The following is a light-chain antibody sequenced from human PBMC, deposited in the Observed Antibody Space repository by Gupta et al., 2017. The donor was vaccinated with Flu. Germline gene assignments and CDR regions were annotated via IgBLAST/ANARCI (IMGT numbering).Light chain of an antibody. CDR2: EVS. CDR1: SSDVGSSNY. J-gene: IGLJ1*01. Sequence: QSALTQPPSASGSLGQSVTISCTGTSSDVGSSNYVSWYQQYPGKAPKLMIYEVSKRPSGVPDRFSGSKSGNTASLTVSGLQVEDEADYYCSSSVGINTFSCVFGTGTKVTVL. V-gene: IGLV2-8*01. CDR3: SSSVGINTFSCV.